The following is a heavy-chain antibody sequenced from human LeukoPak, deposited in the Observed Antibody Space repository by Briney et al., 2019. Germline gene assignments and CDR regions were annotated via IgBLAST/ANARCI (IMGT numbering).Heavy chain of an antibody. Sequence: ASVKVSCKASGGTFSSYAISWVRQAPGQGLEWMGGIIPIFGTANYAQKFQGRVTITTDESTSTAYMELSSLRSEDTAVYYCARARAHITGTTFLDVWGKGTTVTVSS. CDR3: ARARAHITGTTFLDV. J-gene: IGHJ6*04. CDR2: IIPIFGTA. D-gene: IGHD1-7*01. V-gene: IGHV1-69*05. CDR1: GGTFSSYA.